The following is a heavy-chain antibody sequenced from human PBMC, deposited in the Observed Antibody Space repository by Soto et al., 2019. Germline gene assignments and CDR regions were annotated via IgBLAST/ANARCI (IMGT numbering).Heavy chain of an antibody. D-gene: IGHD3-22*01. CDR2: TTPVLGTV. Sequence: SVKVSCKASGDTISNYAISWVRQAPGQGLEWMGGTTPVLGTVDYAQKFQGRVTITADESTSTSYMDLNSLISEDTAVYYCAIGESSDTGDFWGQGTLVTVSS. J-gene: IGHJ4*02. CDR1: GDTISNYA. CDR3: AIGESSDTGDF. V-gene: IGHV1-69*13.